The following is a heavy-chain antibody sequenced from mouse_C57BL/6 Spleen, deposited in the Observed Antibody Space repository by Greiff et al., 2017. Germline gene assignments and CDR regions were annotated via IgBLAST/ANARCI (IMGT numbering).Heavy chain of an antibody. CDR3: ARDDDGYSLFAY. D-gene: IGHD2-3*01. CDR1: GFTFSSYA. J-gene: IGHJ3*01. Sequence: EVMLVESGGGLVKPGGSLKLSCAASGFTFSSYAMSWVRQTPEKRLEWVATISDGGSYTYYPDNVKGRFTISRDNAKNNLYLQMSHLKSEDTAMYYCARDDDGYSLFAYWGQGTLVTVSA. CDR2: ISDGGSYT. V-gene: IGHV5-4*01.